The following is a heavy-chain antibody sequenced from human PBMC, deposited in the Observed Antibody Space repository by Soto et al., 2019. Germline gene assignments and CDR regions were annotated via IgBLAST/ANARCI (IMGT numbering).Heavy chain of an antibody. D-gene: IGHD2-15*01. V-gene: IGHV1-18*01. CDR2: ISAYNGNT. J-gene: IGHJ6*02. CDR3: ARDVVVVVAATRGHYYYGMDV. CDR1: GYTFTSYG. Sequence: QVQLVQSGAEVKKPGASVKVSCKASGYTFTSYGISWVRQAPGQGLEWMGWISAYNGNTNYAQKLQGRVTMTTDTSTSTAYMELRSLRSDDTAVYYCARDVVVVVAATRGHYYYGMDVWGQGTTVTVSS.